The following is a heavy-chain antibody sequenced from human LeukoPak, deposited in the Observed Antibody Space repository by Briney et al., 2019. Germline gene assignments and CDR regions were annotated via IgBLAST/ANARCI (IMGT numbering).Heavy chain of an antibody. CDR1: GHTFTSYD. Sequence: PWASVKVSCKASGHTFTSYDINWVRQATGQGLEWMGWMNPNSGNTGYAQKFQGRVTITRNTSISTAYMELSSLRSEDTAVYYCARGQNYYGSGSPDYWGQGTLVTVSS. J-gene: IGHJ4*02. D-gene: IGHD3-10*01. V-gene: IGHV1-8*03. CDR2: MNPNSGNT. CDR3: ARGQNYYGSGSPDY.